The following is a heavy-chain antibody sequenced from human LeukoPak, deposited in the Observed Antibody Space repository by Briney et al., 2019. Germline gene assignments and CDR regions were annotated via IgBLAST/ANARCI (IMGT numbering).Heavy chain of an antibody. D-gene: IGHD6-6*01. V-gene: IGHV4-61*02. J-gene: IGHJ5*02. Sequence: SETLSLTCTVSGGSISSGSYYWSWIQQPAGKGLEWIGRIYTSGSTNYNPSLKSRVTISVDTSKNQFSLKLSSVTAADTAVYYCARCIAARSWFDPWGQGTLVTVSS. CDR1: GGSISSGSYY. CDR2: IYTSGST. CDR3: ARCIAARSWFDP.